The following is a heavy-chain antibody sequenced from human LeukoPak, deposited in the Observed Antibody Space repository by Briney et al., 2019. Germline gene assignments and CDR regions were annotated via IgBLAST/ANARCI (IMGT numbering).Heavy chain of an antibody. V-gene: IGHV4-34*01. Sequence: PSETLSLTCAVYGGSFSGYYWSWIRQPPGKGLEWIGEINHSGSTNYNPSLKSRVTMSVDTSKNQFSLKLSSVTAADTAVYYCARAYCGGDCYYRAFVIWGQGTMVTVSS. J-gene: IGHJ3*02. CDR1: GGSFSGYY. D-gene: IGHD2-21*01. CDR2: INHSGST. CDR3: ARAYCGGDCYYRAFVI.